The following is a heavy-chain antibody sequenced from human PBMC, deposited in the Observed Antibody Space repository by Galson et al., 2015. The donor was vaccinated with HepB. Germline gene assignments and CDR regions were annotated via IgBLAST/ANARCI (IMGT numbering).Heavy chain of an antibody. D-gene: IGHD2-2*01. J-gene: IGHJ5*01. CDR2: INPSSGRT. CDR3: ARAVVPAAPSDS. Sequence: SVKVSCKASPYIFTNYYIHWVRQAPGQGLQWVGWINPSSGRTNYAPSLQDRVAMTRDTSIKTVYMELSSLKFDDSAIYFCARAVVPAAPSDSWGQGTLVTVSS. CDR1: PYIFTNYY. V-gene: IGHV1-2*02.